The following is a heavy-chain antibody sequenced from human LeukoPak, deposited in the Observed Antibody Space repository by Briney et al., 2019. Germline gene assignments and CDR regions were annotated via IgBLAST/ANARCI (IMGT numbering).Heavy chain of an antibody. D-gene: IGHD5-18*01. V-gene: IGHV1-69*06. CDR3: ARGGDSYGNQYYFDY. CDR1: GGTFSSYA. Sequence: ASVKVSCKAFGGTFSSYAISWVRQAPGQGLEWVGGIIPIFGTANYAQKFQGRVTITADKSTSTAYMELSSLRSEDTAVYYCARGGDSYGNQYYFDYWGQGTLVTVSS. CDR2: IIPIFGTA. J-gene: IGHJ4*02.